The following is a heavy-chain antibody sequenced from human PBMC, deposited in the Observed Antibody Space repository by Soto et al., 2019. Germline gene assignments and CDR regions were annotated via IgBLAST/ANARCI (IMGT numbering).Heavy chain of an antibody. Sequence: GGSLRLSCAASGSTFDDYAMHWVRQAPGKGLEWVSGISWNSGSIGYADSVKGRFTISRDNAKNSLYLQMNSLRAEDTALYYCAKGSSGWYDWFDPWGQGTLVTVSS. CDR3: AKGSSGWYDWFDP. CDR1: GSTFDDYA. CDR2: ISWNSGSI. D-gene: IGHD6-19*01. J-gene: IGHJ5*02. V-gene: IGHV3-9*01.